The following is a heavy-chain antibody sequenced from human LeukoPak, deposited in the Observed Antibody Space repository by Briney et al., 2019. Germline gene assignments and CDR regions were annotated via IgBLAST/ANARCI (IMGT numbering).Heavy chain of an antibody. V-gene: IGHV1-18*01. CDR3: ARRRDDYRQIDY. CDR2: ISAFTGNT. J-gene: IGHJ4*02. D-gene: IGHD5-24*01. CDR1: GYTFTSYG. Sequence: ASVKVSCKTSGYTFTSYGISWMRQAPGQGLEWMGWISAFTGNTDYAQKLQGRVTMTTDTTTSTAYMELRSLRSDDTAVYYCARRRDDYRQIDYWGQGTLVTVSS.